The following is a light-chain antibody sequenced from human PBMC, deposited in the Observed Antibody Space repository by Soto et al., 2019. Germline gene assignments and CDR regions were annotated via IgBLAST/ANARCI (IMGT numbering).Light chain of an antibody. J-gene: IGKJ3*01. CDR3: QQSYSWEIT. CDR2: AAS. CDR1: QSISSY. Sequence: DIQMTQSPSTLSAPVGDRVSITCRASQSISSYLNWYQQKPGKAPKLLIYAASSLQSGVPSRCSGSGSGTDFTLTISSLQPEDFATYYCQQSYSWEITFGPGTKVDIK. V-gene: IGKV1-39*01.